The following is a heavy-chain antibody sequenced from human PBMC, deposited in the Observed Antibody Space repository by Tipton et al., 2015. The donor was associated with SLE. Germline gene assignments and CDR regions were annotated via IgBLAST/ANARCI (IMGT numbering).Heavy chain of an antibody. CDR2: IKQDGSEK. CDR1: GFTFSSYW. V-gene: IGHV3-7*01. J-gene: IGHJ3*02. CDR3: ARDRGVARGAFDI. D-gene: IGHD3-10*01. Sequence: QLVQSGGGLVQPGGSLRLSCAASGFTFSSYWMSWVRQAPGKGLERVANIKQDGSEKYYVDSVKGRFTISRDNAKNSLYLQMNSLRAEDTAVYYCARDRGVARGAFDIWGQGTMVTVSS.